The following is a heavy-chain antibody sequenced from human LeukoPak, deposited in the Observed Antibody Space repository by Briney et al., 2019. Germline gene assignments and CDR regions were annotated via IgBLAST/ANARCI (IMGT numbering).Heavy chain of an antibody. Sequence: SETLSLTCTVSGGSVSSSGYYWGWIRQPPGKGLEWIGSIYYSGSTYYNPSLKSRVTISVDTSKNQFSLKLSSVTAADTAVYYCARGPHYYDSSGYYYWWFDPWGRGTLVTVSS. CDR2: IYYSGST. J-gene: IGHJ5*02. CDR1: GGSVSSSGYY. CDR3: ARGPHYYDSSGYYYWWFDP. D-gene: IGHD3-22*01. V-gene: IGHV4-39*07.